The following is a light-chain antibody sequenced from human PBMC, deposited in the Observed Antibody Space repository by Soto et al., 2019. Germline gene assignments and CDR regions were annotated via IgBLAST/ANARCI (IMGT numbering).Light chain of an antibody. CDR3: QQYNNWPT. CDR2: GAS. V-gene: IGKV3-20*01. J-gene: IGKJ1*01. CDR1: QSVSSSY. Sequence: EIVLTQSPGTLSLSPGERATLSCRASQSVSSSYLAWYQQKPGQAPRLLIYGASSRATGIPDRFRGSGSGTEFTLTISSLQSEDFAVYYCQQYNNWPTFGQGTKVDIK.